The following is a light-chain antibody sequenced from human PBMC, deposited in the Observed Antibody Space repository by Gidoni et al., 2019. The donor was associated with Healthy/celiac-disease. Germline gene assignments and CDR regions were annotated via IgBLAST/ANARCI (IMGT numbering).Light chain of an antibody. Sequence: EIVMTQYPATLSVSPGERATLSCRASQSVSSNLAWYQQKPGQAPRLLIYYASTRATGIPARFSGSGSGTKFTLTISSLQSEDFAVYYCQQYNNCPPLTFGGGTQVEI. CDR1: QSVSSN. CDR2: YAS. CDR3: QQYNNCPPLT. J-gene: IGKJ4*01. V-gene: IGKV3-15*01.